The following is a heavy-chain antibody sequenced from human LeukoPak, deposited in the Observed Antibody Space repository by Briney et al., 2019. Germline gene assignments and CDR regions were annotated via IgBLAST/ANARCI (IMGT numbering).Heavy chain of an antibody. CDR3: ARDDGSSWYHHAFDI. CDR2: IVPIFGTA. CDR1: GGTFSSYA. Sequence: SVNVSCKASGGTFSSYAISWVRQAPGQGLEWMGGIVPIFGTANYAQKFQGRVTITTDESTSTAYMELSSLRSEDTAVYYCARDDGSSWYHHAFDIWGQGTMVTVSS. J-gene: IGHJ3*02. V-gene: IGHV1-69*05. D-gene: IGHD6-13*01.